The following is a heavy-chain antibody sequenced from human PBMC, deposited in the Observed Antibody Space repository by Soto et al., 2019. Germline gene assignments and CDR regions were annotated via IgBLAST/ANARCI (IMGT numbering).Heavy chain of an antibody. Sequence: GGSLRLSCAASGFTVSSNYMSWVRQAPGKGLEWVSVIYSGGSTYYADSVKGRFTISRDNSKNTLYLQMNSLRAEDTAVYYCASESRNSLITMVRGDDAFDIWGQGTMVTVSS. CDR3: ASESRNSLITMVRGDDAFDI. CDR2: IYSGGST. D-gene: IGHD3-10*01. J-gene: IGHJ3*02. V-gene: IGHV3-53*01. CDR1: GFTVSSNY.